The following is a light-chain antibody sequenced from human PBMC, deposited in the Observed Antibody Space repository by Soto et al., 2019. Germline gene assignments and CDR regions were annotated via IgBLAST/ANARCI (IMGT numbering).Light chain of an antibody. CDR1: QSVSSF. CDR3: QQRSDWPIT. CDR2: DAS. Sequence: EIVLTQSPATLSLFPGERATLFCRASQSVSSFLAWYQQKLGQAPRLLIYDASNRATGTPARFSGSGSGTDFTLTISSLEPEDFAVYYCQQRSDWPITFGPGTKVEI. J-gene: IGKJ3*01. V-gene: IGKV3-11*01.